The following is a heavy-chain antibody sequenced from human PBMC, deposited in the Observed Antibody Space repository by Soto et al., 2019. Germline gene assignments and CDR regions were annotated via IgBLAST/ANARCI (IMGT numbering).Heavy chain of an antibody. CDR1: GGSFSGYY. CDR3: ARSSGSSVRNWFEP. D-gene: IGHD1-26*01. V-gene: IGHV4-34*01. J-gene: IGHJ5*02. CDR2: INHSGST. Sequence: QVQLQQWGAGLLKPSETLSLTCAVYGGSFSGYYWSWIRQPPGQGLEWIGEINHSGSTNYNPSLKSRVTISVDTSKNQFSLKLSSVTAADTAIYYCARSSGSSVRNWFEPWGQGTLVTVSS.